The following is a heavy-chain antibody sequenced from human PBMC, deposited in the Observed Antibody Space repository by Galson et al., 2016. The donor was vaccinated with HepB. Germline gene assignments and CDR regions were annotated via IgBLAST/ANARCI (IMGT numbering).Heavy chain of an antibody. CDR3: ARGSESADNWFGP. Sequence: SLRLSCAASGFTFSIYGMNWVRQAPGKGLDWVAYVSGDSSIIHYADSVKGRFTISRDDAKNSIFLQMNSLRDEDTAVYFCARGSESADNWFGPWGQGTLVTVSS. J-gene: IGHJ5*02. V-gene: IGHV3-48*02. CDR2: VSGDSSII. CDR1: GFTFSIYG.